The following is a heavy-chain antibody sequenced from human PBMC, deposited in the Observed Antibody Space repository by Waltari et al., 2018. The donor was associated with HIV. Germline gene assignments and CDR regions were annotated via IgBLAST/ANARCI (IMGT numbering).Heavy chain of an antibody. CDR3: ATSLYGGESEGLGAFDF. Sequence: QVQLVQSGAEVKMPGSSVKVSCEASGGTFKTHAITLVRNAPGHGLEWMGTLIPLLGSSNYANLAQKYHDRLTISADEAANMAYMQLKTLSSEDTAVYYCATSLYGGESEGLGAFDFWGPGTLLMVSS. V-gene: IGHV1-69*11. J-gene: IGHJ4*02. D-gene: IGHD2-21*01. CDR1: GGTFKTHA. CDR2: LIPLLGSS.